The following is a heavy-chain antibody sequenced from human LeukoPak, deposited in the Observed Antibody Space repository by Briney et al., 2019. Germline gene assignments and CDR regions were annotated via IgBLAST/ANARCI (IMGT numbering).Heavy chain of an antibody. D-gene: IGHD4-17*01. J-gene: IGHJ4*02. CDR3: ARAPHEMTTVTTFDY. V-gene: IGHV1-46*01. Sequence: ASVKVSCKASGYTFTSYYMHWVRQAPGQGLEWMGIINPSGGSTSYAQKFQGRVTMTRDMSTSTVYMELSSLRSEDTAVYYCARAPHEMTTVTTFDYWGQGTLVTVSS. CDR2: INPSGGST. CDR1: GYTFTSYY.